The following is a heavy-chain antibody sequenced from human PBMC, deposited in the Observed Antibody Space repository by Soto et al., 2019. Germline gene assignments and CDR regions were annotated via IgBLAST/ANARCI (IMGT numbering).Heavy chain of an antibody. V-gene: IGHV1-69*12. CDR1: GGTFSSYA. J-gene: IGHJ6*02. CDR3: ATHRMATITCSYGMDV. D-gene: IGHD5-12*01. Sequence: QVQLVQSGAEVKKPGSSVKVSCKASGGTFSSYAISWVRQAPGQGLEWMGGIIPIFGTANHAQKFQGRVTITADEPTSTAYVELSSMRSAQTAVYYCATHRMATITCSYGMDVWGQGTTVTVSS. CDR2: IIPIFGTA.